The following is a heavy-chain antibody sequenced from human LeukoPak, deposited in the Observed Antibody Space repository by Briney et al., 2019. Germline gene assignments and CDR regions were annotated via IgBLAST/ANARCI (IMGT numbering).Heavy chain of an antibody. J-gene: IGHJ4*02. CDR2: IYPGDSET. Sequence: GESLKISCKGSGYSFSAYWIAWVRQMPGKGLEWLGLIYPGDSETRYSPSFQGQVTISADKSISTAYLQWRSLKASDTAMFYCARGRGWTTVPTALDYWGQGTLVTVSS. CDR3: ARGRGWTTVPTALDY. D-gene: IGHD4-17*01. V-gene: IGHV5-51*01. CDR1: GYSFSAYW.